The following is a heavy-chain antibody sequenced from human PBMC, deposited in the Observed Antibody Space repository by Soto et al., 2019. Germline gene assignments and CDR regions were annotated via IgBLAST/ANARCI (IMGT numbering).Heavy chain of an antibody. J-gene: IGHJ6*02. Sequence: ASVKVSCKASGYTFTSYAMHWVRQAPGKRLEGMGWINAGNGNTKYSQKFQGRVTITRDTSASTAYMELSSLRSEDTAVYYCARVIPYSESINGMDVWGQGTLVTVSS. D-gene: IGHD1-26*01. CDR2: INAGNGNT. CDR1: GYTFTSYA. V-gene: IGHV1-3*01. CDR3: ARVIPYSESINGMDV.